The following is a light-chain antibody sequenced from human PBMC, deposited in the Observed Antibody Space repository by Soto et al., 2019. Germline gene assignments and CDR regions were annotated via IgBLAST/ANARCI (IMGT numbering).Light chain of an antibody. CDR2: EVT. J-gene: IGLJ1*01. CDR1: SDIGNYNL. V-gene: IGLV2-23*02. Sequence: QSVVTQPASVSGSPGQSVTISCSGSDIGNYNLVSWYQHLPGRAPKLLIFEVTMRPSGISDRFSGSKYASTASLTISGLQAEDEGDYYCASYAGSRTYVFGSGTKLTVL. CDR3: ASYAGSRTYV.